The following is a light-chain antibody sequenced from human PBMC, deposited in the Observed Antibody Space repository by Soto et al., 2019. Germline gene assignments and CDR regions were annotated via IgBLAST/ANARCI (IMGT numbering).Light chain of an antibody. CDR3: QHFKS. Sequence: DIQVTQSPSTLAASVGDRVTITCRASQITTRWSAWHQQKPGKAPKLLIYMASSLQSGVPSRFSGSASGTEFTLTISSLLPDDFATYYCQHFKSFGQGTNVEIK. V-gene: IGKV1-5*03. CDR1: QITTRW. J-gene: IGKJ1*01. CDR2: MAS.